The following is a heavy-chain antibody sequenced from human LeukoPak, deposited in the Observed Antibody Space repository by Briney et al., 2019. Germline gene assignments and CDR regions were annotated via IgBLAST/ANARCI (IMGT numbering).Heavy chain of an antibody. CDR1: GFTLSTFW. CDR2: ISYDGSNK. Sequence: GGSLRLSCAASGFTLSTFWMSWVRQAPGKGLEWVAVISYDGSNKYYADSVKGRFTISRDNSKNTLYLQMNSLRAEDTAVYYCAKDLYSGSYRSPIDYWGQGTLVTVSS. D-gene: IGHD1-26*01. J-gene: IGHJ4*02. CDR3: AKDLYSGSYRSPIDY. V-gene: IGHV3-30*18.